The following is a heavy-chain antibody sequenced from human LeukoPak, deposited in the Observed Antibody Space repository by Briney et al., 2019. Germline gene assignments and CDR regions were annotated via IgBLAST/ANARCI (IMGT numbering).Heavy chain of an antibody. CDR1: GFTFSSYW. CDR3: AREVIQLWESNWFDP. CDR2: IKKDGSEK. D-gene: IGHD5-18*01. V-gene: IGHV3-7*01. J-gene: IGHJ5*02. Sequence: PGGSLRLSCAASGFTFSSYWMSWVRQAPGKGLEWVANIKKDGSEKYYVDSVKGRFTISRDNAKNSLYLQMNSLRAEDTAVYYCAREVIQLWESNWFDPWGQGTLVTVSS.